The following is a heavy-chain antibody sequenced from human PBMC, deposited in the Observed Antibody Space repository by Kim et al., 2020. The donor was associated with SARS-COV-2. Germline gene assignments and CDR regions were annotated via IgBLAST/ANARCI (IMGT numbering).Heavy chain of an antibody. V-gene: IGHV3-11*04. Sequence: GGSLRLSCAASGFTFSDYYMSWIRQAPGKGLEWVSYISSSGSTIYYADSVKGRFTISRDNAKNSLYLQMNSLRAEDTAVYYCARDQGKSSGYYIDTPEDAFDIWGQGTMVTVSS. CDR3: ARDQGKSSGYYIDTPEDAFDI. CDR2: ISSSGSTI. CDR1: GFTFSDYY. J-gene: IGHJ3*02. D-gene: IGHD3-22*01.